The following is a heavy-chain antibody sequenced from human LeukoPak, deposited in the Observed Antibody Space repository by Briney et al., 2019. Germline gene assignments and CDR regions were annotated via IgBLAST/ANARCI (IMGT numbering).Heavy chain of an antibody. CDR3: ARDRSRGYSYGLESLY. CDR1: GYTFTGYY. D-gene: IGHD5-18*01. V-gene: IGHV1-2*02. J-gene: IGHJ4*02. Sequence: ASVKVSCKASGYTFTGYYIHWARQAPGQGLEWMGWINPESGGTSYAQHFQGRVTMTRDTSISTAYMDLSRLKSDDTAVYYCARDRSRGYSYGLESLYWGQGTLVTVSS. CDR2: INPESGGT.